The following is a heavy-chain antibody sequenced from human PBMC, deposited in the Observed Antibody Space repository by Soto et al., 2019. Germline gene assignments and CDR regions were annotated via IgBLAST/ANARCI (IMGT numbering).Heavy chain of an antibody. CDR2: IRDKVNKYAT. J-gene: IGHJ6*02. CDR1: GFTFSGSA. D-gene: IGHD3-3*01. CDR3: GYDFWSGYYSVGQTSGMDV. Sequence: EVQLVESGGGLVQPGGSLKLSCAASGFTFSGSAIHWVRQASGKGLEWVGRIRDKVNKYATAYAASVTGRFTISRDGSKNMAYLQMTSLKTDDTAVYYCGYDFWSGYYSVGQTSGMDVWGQGTTVTVSS. V-gene: IGHV3-73*02.